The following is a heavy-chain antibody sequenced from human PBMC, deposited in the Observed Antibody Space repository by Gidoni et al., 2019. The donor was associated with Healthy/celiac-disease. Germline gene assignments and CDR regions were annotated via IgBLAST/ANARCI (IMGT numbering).Heavy chain of an antibody. CDR1: GGSISSYY. CDR2: IYYSGST. V-gene: IGHV4-59*01. J-gene: IGHJ4*02. D-gene: IGHD6-13*01. CDR3: ARDSRDSSSWYPLFDY. Sequence: QVQLQESGPGLVKPSETLSLTCTVSGGSISSYYWSWIRQPPGKGLEWIGYIYYSGSTNYNPSLKSRVTISVDTSKNQFSLKLSSVTAADTAVYYCARDSRDSSSWYPLFDYWGQGTLVTVSS.